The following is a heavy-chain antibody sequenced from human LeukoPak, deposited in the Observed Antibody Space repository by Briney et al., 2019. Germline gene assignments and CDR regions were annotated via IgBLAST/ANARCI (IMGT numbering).Heavy chain of an antibody. V-gene: IGHV3-48*01. J-gene: IGHJ1*01. CDR3: ARDRWGYCSSTSCGGYFQH. D-gene: IGHD2-2*01. Sequence: GGSLRLSCAASGFTFSIYWMNWVRQAPGKGLEWVSYISSSSSTIYYADSVKGRFTISRDNAKNSLYLQMNSLRAEDTAVYYCARDRWGYCSSTSCGGYFQHWGQGTLVTVSS. CDR2: ISSSSSTI. CDR1: GFTFSIYW.